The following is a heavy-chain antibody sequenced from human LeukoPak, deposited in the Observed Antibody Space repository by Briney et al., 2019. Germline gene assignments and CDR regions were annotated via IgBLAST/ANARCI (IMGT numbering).Heavy chain of an antibody. Sequence: SETLSLTCAVYGGSLSGYYWSWIRQPPGKGLEWIGEINHSGSTNYNPSLKSRVTISVDTSKNQFSLKLSSATAADTAVYYCARALGEATAGAVAHRGLYYYYMDVWGKGTTVTVSS. D-gene: IGHD6-19*01. CDR1: GGSLSGYY. CDR3: ARALGEATAGAVAHRGLYYYYMDV. J-gene: IGHJ6*03. CDR2: INHSGST. V-gene: IGHV4-34*01.